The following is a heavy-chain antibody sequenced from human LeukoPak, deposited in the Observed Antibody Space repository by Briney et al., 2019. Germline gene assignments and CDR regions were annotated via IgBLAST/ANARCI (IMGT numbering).Heavy chain of an antibody. D-gene: IGHD1-26*01. CDR3: TRRVGGTPDY. CDR1: GFTFNTYV. CDR2: ISYDGGRT. Sequence: GGSLRLSCAASGFTFNTYVMTWVRQAPGKGLEWVSAISYDGGRTDYADSVKGQFTISRDNFKNTLYLQMNSLRVEDTALYYCTRRVGGTPDYWGLGTLVTVS. V-gene: IGHV3-23*01. J-gene: IGHJ4*02.